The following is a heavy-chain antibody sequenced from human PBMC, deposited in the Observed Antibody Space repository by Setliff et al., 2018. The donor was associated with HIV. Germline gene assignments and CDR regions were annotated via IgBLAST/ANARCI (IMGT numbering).Heavy chain of an antibody. CDR1: GFTFSSYS. Sequence: GSLRLSCAASGFTFSSYSMNWVRQAPGKGLEWVSAISSGGEIMFYADSVKGRFTISRDNSKNTLYLQMISLRADDTAIYYCAKSLLVAGNDYWGQGTLVTVSS. D-gene: IGHD2-8*02. V-gene: IGHV3-23*01. J-gene: IGHJ4*02. CDR3: AKSLLVAGNDY. CDR2: ISSGGEIM.